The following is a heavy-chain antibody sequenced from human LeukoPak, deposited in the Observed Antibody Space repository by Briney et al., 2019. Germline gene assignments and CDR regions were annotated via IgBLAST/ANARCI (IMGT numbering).Heavy chain of an antibody. CDR3: GALSTVTNGYNALDI. J-gene: IGHJ3*02. Sequence: SETLSLTCTVSGGSISSSSYYWGWIRQPPGKGLEWIGSMYYSGSTYYNPSLRSRGTISVDTSKNQFSLNLRSVTAADTAVYYCGALSTVTNGYNALDIWGQGTMVTVSS. D-gene: IGHD4-17*01. V-gene: IGHV4-39*07. CDR2: MYYSGST. CDR1: GGSISSSSYY.